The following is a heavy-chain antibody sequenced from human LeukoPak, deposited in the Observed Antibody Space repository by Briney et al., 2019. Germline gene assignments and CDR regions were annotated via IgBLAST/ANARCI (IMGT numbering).Heavy chain of an antibody. CDR2: IYSGGST. Sequence: GGSLRLSCAASGFTFSSYAMSWVRQAPGKGLEWVSVIYSGGSTHYSDSVKGRFTISRDNSKNTLYLQMNSLRAEDTAVYYCARDRLHYDSLTGYPADWGQGTLVTVSS. D-gene: IGHD3-9*01. CDR3: ARDRLHYDSLTGYPAD. J-gene: IGHJ4*02. V-gene: IGHV3-66*01. CDR1: GFTFSSYA.